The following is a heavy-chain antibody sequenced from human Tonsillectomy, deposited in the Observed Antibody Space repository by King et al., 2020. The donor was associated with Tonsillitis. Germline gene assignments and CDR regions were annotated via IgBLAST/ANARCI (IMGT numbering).Heavy chain of an antibody. CDR3: ARRRSIVGAVPADAFDI. CDR1: GGSNSSYY. CDR2: IYYSGST. J-gene: IGHJ3*02. V-gene: IGHV4-59*08. D-gene: IGHD1-26*01. Sequence: LQLQESGPGLVKPSETLSLTCTVSGGSNSSYYWSWIRQPPGKGLEWIGYIYYSGSTYYNPSLKSRVTISVDTSKNQFSLKLSSVTAADTAVYYCARRRSIVGAVPADAFDIWGQGTMVTVSS.